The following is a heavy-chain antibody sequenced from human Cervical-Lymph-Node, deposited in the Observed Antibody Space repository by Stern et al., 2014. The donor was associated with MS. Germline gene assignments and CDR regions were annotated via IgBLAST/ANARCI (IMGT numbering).Heavy chain of an antibody. CDR1: GDSISNGSW. CDR3: ARVSLSGYDWFDP. CDR2: IHHSGTT. Sequence: QVQLQESGPGLVKPSGTLSLTCAVSGDSISNGSWWSWVRQSPGKGLEWIGEIHHSGTTNYNPSLERRLTMSIDKSKNHFSLRLSSVTAADTAIYYCARVSLSGYDWFDPWGQGALVTVSS. V-gene: IGHV4-4*02. D-gene: IGHD5-12*01. J-gene: IGHJ5*02.